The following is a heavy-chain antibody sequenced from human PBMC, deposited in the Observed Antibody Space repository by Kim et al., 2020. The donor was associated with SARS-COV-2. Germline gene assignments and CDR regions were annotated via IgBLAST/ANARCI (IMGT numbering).Heavy chain of an antibody. CDR3: AKGGDYGPLDYYYGMDV. J-gene: IGHJ6*02. Sequence: VKRRFTISRDNSKNSLYLQMNSLRTEDTALYYCAKGGDYGPLDYYYGMDVWGQGTTVTVSS. D-gene: IGHD4-17*01. V-gene: IGHV3-43*01.